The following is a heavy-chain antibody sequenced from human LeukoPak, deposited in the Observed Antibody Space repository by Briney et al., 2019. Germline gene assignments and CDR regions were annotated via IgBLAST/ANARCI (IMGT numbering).Heavy chain of an antibody. CDR3: ATPVGTMVP. V-gene: IGHV1-24*01. J-gene: IGHJ5*02. Sequence: ASVKVPCKVSGYTLTELSMHWVRQAPGKGLEWMGGFDPEDGETIYAQKFQGRVTMIEDTSTDTAYMELSSLRSEDTAVYYCATPVGTMVPWGQGTLVTVSS. CDR1: GYTLTELS. D-gene: IGHD3-10*01. CDR2: FDPEDGET.